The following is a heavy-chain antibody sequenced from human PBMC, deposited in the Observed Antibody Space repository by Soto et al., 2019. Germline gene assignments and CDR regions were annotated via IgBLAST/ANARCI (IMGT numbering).Heavy chain of an antibody. V-gene: IGHV1-2*04. CDR3: ARDTGYSSGWYYFDY. J-gene: IGHJ4*02. D-gene: IGHD6-19*01. CDR2: INPNSGVT. Sequence: QVQLVQSGAEVKKPGASVKVSCKASGYTFTGYYMHWVRQAPGQGLEWMGWINPNSGVTNYAQKFQGWVTMTRDTSISTAYMELSRLRSDDTAVYYCARDTGYSSGWYYFDYWGQGTLVTVSS. CDR1: GYTFTGYY.